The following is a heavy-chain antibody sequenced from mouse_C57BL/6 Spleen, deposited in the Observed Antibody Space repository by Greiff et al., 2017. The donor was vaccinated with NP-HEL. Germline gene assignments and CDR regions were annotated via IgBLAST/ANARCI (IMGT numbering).Heavy chain of an antibody. CDR1: GYSITSGYY. V-gene: IGHV3-6*01. CDR3: ARGENRGFAY. Sequence: VQLKESGPGLVKPSQSLSLTCSVTGYSITSGYYWNWIRQFPGNKLEWMGYISYDGSNNYNPSLKNRISITRDTSKNQFFLKLNSVTTEDTATYYCARGENRGFAYWGQGTLVTVSA. CDR2: ISYDGSN. J-gene: IGHJ3*01.